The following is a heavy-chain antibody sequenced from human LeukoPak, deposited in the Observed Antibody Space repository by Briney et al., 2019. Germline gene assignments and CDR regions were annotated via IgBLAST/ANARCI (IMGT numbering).Heavy chain of an antibody. D-gene: IGHD5-18*01. J-gene: IGHJ4*02. CDR3: ARDLVGIPSNPDY. CDR1: GFTFSSYA. V-gene: IGHV3-30-3*01. Sequence: GGSLRLSCAASGFTFSSYAFHWVRQAPGKGLEWVAVISDDGTNKNYGDSVKGRFTISRDNSKNTLYLQMNSLRAEDTAVYYCARDLVGIPSNPDYWGQGTLVTVSS. CDR2: ISDDGTNK.